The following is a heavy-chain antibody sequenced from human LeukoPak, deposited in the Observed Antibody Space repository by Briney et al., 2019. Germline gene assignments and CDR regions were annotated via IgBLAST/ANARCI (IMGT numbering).Heavy chain of an antibody. D-gene: IGHD6-13*01. CDR3: AREPLGAFYI. CDR1: GGSISSYY. CDR2: IYYSGST. Sequence: SETLSLTCTVSGGSISSYYWSWIRQPPGKGLEWVGYIYYSGSTNYNPSLKSRVTISVDTSKNQYSLKLSSVTAADTAVYYCAREPLGAFYIWGQGTMVTVSS. V-gene: IGHV4-59*01. J-gene: IGHJ3*02.